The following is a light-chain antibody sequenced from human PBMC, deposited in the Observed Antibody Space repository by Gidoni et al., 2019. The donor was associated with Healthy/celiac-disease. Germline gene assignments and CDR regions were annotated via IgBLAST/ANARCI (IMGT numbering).Light chain of an antibody. V-gene: IGKV3-11*01. Sequence: EIVLTQSPATLSLSPGESATLSCRASQSVSSYLAWYQQKPGQAPRLLIYDASNRATGIPARFSGSGSGTDFTLTISSLEPEDFAVYYCQQRSNWPPPFTFGPGTKVDIK. CDR3: QQRSNWPPPFT. CDR2: DAS. CDR1: QSVSSY. J-gene: IGKJ3*01.